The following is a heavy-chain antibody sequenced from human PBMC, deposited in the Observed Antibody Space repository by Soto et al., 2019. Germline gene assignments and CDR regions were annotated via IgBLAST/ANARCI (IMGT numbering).Heavy chain of an antibody. CDR3: ARSIVVVTALDY. J-gene: IGHJ4*02. CDR2: ISAGNGNT. CDR1: GYTFTSFH. Sequence: ASVKVSCKASGYTFTSFHINWVRQATGQGLEWMGWISAGNGNTKYAQKFQGRVTITRDTSASTAYMELSSLRSEDTAVYYCARSIVVVTALDYWGQGTLVTVSS. D-gene: IGHD2-21*02. V-gene: IGHV1-3*01.